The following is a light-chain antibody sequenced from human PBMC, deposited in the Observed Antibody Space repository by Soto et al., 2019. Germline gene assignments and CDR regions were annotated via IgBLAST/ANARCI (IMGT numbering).Light chain of an antibody. J-gene: IGLJ3*02. V-gene: IGLV4-69*01. Sequence: QLVLTQSPSASASLGASVKLTCSLSSGHSSYAIAWHQHQPDKGPPFLMKIDSDGSHTKGDGIPDRFSGSSSGAERYLTISAVQSEDEADYYCQTWGAGIAFGGGTKLTVL. CDR2: IDSDGSH. CDR1: SGHSSYA. CDR3: QTWGAGIA.